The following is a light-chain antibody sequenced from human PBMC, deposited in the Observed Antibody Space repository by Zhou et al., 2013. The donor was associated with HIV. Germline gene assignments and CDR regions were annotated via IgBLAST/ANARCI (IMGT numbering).Light chain of an antibody. V-gene: IGKV1-27*01. CDR2: ASS. CDR3: QILYDRPPRT. CDR1: QGIGDF. J-gene: IGKJ1*01. Sequence: DIQMTQSPSSLSASVGDRVTIACRASQGIGDFFSLVPAKTRDVPNVLIYASSTLHSGVSSRFSGSGSGTDFTLTISDLQPEDVGTYYCQILYDRPPRTFGPRDQGRKS.